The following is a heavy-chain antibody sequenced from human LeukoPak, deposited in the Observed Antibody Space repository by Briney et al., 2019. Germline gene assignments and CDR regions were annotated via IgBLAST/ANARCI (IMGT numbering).Heavy chain of an antibody. V-gene: IGHV3-7*03. Sequence: PGGSLRLSCAASGFTFSSYWMSGVRQAPGKGLEWVANIKQDGSEKYYVDSVKGRFTISRDNAKNSLYLQMNSLRAEDTAVYYCARTPSMWPDAFDIWGQGTMVTVSS. CDR3: ARTPSMWPDAFDI. CDR2: IKQDGSEK. J-gene: IGHJ3*02. D-gene: IGHD2/OR15-2a*01. CDR1: GFTFSSYW.